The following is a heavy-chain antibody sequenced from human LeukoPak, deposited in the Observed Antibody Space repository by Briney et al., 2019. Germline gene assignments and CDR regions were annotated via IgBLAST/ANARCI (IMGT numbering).Heavy chain of an antibody. Sequence: GASVKVSCKASGTTFSNYDISWVRQAPGQGLEWMGWINPNSGGTNYAQKFQGRVTMTRDTSISTAYMELSRLRSDDTAVYYCARAGITGTTVYYYYMDVWGKGTTVTVSS. CDR3: ARAGITGTTVYYYYMDV. D-gene: IGHD1-7*01. CDR2: INPNSGGT. J-gene: IGHJ6*03. CDR1: GTTFSNYD. V-gene: IGHV1-2*02.